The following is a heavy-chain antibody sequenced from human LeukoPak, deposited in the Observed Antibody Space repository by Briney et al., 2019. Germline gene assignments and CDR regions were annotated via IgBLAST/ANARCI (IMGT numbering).Heavy chain of an antibody. CDR2: IYSGGST. D-gene: IGHD1-26*01. CDR3: ARDLFHSGGYLHFDY. J-gene: IGHJ4*02. V-gene: IGHV3-66*01. CDR1: GFTVSSNY. Sequence: GGSLRLSCAASGFTVSSNYMSWVRQAPGKGLEWVSVIYSGGSTYYADSVKGRFTISRDNSKNTLYLQMNSLRAEDTAVYYCARDLFHSGGYLHFDYWGQGTLVTVSS.